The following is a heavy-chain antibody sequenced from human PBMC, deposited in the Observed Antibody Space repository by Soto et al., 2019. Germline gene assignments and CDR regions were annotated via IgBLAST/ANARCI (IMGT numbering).Heavy chain of an antibody. CDR3: ARGVGFGYYYYHMDL. V-gene: IGHV4-61*01. CDR2: IYYSGSA. CDR1: GDSVTSVSDY. D-gene: IGHD3-10*01. Sequence: SETLSLTCTVSGDSVTSVSDYWSWIRQPPVKGLEWIGYIYYSGSADYNPSLGSRVTISIDTSKNQFSLKLTSVTAADTAVYYCARGVGFGYYYYHMDLWGQGTTVTVSS. J-gene: IGHJ6*02.